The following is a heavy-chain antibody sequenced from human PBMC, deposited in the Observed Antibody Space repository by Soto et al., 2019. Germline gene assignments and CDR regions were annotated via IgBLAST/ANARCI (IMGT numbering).Heavy chain of an antibody. CDR2: ISGSGGST. CDR1: GFTFSSYA. V-gene: IGHV3-23*01. D-gene: IGHD6-6*01. J-gene: IGHJ4*02. Sequence: EVQLLESGGGLGQPGGSLRLSCAASGFTFSSYAMSWVRQAPGKGLEWVSAISGSGGSTYYADSVKGRFTISRDNSKNPLYLQMNSLRAEDTAVYYCAKRGFNSSSYHFDYWGQGTLVTVSS. CDR3: AKRGFNSSSYHFDY.